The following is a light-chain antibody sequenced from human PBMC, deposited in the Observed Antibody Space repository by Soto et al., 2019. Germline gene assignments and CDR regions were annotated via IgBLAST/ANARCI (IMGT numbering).Light chain of an antibody. CDR2: AAS. Sequence: DIQMTQSPSSLSASVGDRVTITCRASQGITIYLAWYQHKPGKVPKLLFYAASTLQSGVPSRFSGSGSGTDFTLTISSLQPGDVATYYCQNYNSAPRTFGQGTKVEIK. CDR1: QGITIY. J-gene: IGKJ1*01. CDR3: QNYNSAPRT. V-gene: IGKV1-27*01.